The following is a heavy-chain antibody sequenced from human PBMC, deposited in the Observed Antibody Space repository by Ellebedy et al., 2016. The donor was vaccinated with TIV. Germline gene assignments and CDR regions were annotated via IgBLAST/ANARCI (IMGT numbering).Heavy chain of an antibody. J-gene: IGHJ3*02. CDR1: GFTFSSSAM. CDR2: IYHSGST. V-gene: IGHV4-4*02. D-gene: IGHD6-19*01. Sequence: MPGGSLRLSCAASGFTFSSSAMSWVRQPPGKGLEWIGEIYHSGSTTYNPSLKSRVTISVDKSKNQFSLKLSSVTAADTAVYYCARVIAVAGMSAFDIWGQGTMVTVSS. CDR3: ARVIAVAGMSAFDI.